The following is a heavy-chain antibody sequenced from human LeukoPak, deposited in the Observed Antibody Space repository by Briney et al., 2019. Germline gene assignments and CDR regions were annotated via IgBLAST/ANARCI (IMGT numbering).Heavy chain of an antibody. J-gene: IGHJ5*02. CDR2: INHSGST. CDR3: ARGVTMIGRLRFDP. D-gene: IGHD3-22*01. CDR1: GGSFSGYY. V-gene: IGHV4-34*01. Sequence: PSETLSLTCAVYGGSFSGYYWSWIRQPPGKGLEWVGEINHSGSTNYNPSLKSRVTISVDTSKNQFSLNLSSVTAADTAVYYCARGVTMIGRLRFDPWGQGTLVTVSS.